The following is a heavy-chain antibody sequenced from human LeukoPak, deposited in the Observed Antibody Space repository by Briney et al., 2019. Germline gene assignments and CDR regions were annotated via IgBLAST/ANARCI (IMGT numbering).Heavy chain of an antibody. J-gene: IGHJ5*02. Sequence: ASVKVSCKAAGATFSSYAISWVRQAPGQGLEWMGRIITIFGIANSAQKFQGRVTITADKSTSTAYMELSSLRSEDTAVYYCERDQGKYCSGGSCYYGRAELWFDPWGQGTLVTVSS. CDR1: GATFSSYA. D-gene: IGHD2-15*01. CDR3: ERDQGKYCSGGSCYYGRAELWFDP. CDR2: IITIFGIA. V-gene: IGHV1-69*04.